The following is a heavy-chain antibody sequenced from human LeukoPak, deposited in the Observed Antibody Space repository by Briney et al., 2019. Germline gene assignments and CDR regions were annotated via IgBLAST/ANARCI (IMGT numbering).Heavy chain of an antibody. J-gene: IGHJ4*02. CDR1: GGSISSSSYY. V-gene: IGHV4-39*07. D-gene: IGHD3-10*01. CDR3: ARVSGEVRGAIDY. CDR2: IYYSGST. Sequence: KPSETLSLTCTVSGGSISSSSYYWGWIRQPPGKGLEWIGSIYYSGSTYYNPSLKSRVTISVDTSKNQFSLKLSSVTAADTAVYYCARVSGEVRGAIDYWGQGTLVTVSS.